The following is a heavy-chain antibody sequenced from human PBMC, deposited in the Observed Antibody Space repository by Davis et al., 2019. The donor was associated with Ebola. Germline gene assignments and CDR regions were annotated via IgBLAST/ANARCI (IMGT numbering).Heavy chain of an antibody. CDR3: ASPGIAAGAPRY. D-gene: IGHD6-13*01. J-gene: IGHJ4*02. V-gene: IGHV1-46*02. CDR2: INPSAGTT. CDR1: GYTFNIYY. Sequence: AASVKVSCKASGYTFNIYYMYWVRRAPGQALHWIVIINPSAGTTSYAHKFQGRVTMTRDTSTSTVYMELISLRSEDTAVYYCASPGIAAGAPRYWGQGTLVTVSS.